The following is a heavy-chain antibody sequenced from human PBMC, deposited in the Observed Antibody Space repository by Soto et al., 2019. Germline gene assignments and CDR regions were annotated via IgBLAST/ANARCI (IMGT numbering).Heavy chain of an antibody. J-gene: IGHJ4*02. CDR2: IYYSGST. CDR1: GGSISSGGYS. V-gene: IGHV4-39*01. CDR3: ARLITGSSGYSYYFDY. D-gene: IGHD3-22*01. Sequence: PSETLSLTCAVSGGSISSGGYSWSWVRQPPGKGLEWIGSIYYSGSTYYNPSLKSRVTISVDTSKNQFSLKLSSVTAADTAVYYCARLITGSSGYSYYFDYWGQGTLVTVSS.